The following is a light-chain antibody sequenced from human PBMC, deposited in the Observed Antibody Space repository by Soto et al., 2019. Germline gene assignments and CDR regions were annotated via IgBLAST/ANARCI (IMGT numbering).Light chain of an antibody. CDR3: QQARSFPIT. V-gene: IGKV3-20*01. J-gene: IGKJ5*01. CDR2: GAS. Sequence: EFVLTQSPGTLSLSPGERATLSWRASQSLANSFIAWYQQKPGQAPRLLIYGASSRATGIPDRFSGSGSGTDFTLTISSLQPEDFATYSCQQARSFPITFGQGTRLEI. CDR1: QSLANSF.